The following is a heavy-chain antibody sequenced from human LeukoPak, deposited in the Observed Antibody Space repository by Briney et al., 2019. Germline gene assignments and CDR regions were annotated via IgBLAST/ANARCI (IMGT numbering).Heavy chain of an antibody. Sequence: PGRSLRLSCAASGFTFSSYGMHWVRQAPGKGLEWVAVISYDGSNKYYADSVKGRFTISRDNSKNTLYLQMSSLRAEDTAMYYCAKVRDTRDWYKDAFDIWGQGTRVTVPS. CDR1: GFTFSSYG. J-gene: IGHJ3*02. CDR3: AKVRDTRDWYKDAFDI. CDR2: ISYDGSNK. D-gene: IGHD6-19*01. V-gene: IGHV3-30*18.